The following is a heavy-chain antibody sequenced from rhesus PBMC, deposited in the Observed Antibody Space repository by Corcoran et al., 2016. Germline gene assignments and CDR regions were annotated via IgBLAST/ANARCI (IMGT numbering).Heavy chain of an antibody. Sequence: QVQLQESGPGVVKPSETLFLTCDVSGGSISDNYRWSWIRQPPGKGLEWIGYIYGSTTNTNYNPSLKRRVTISGDTFKNQFSLKLTSVTAADTAVYYCARELTAGTASKAFDYWGQGVLVTVSS. CDR3: ARELTAGTASKAFDY. J-gene: IGHJ4*01. CDR1: GGSISDNYR. CDR2: IYGSTTNT. V-gene: IGHV4S10*01. D-gene: IGHD5-24*01.